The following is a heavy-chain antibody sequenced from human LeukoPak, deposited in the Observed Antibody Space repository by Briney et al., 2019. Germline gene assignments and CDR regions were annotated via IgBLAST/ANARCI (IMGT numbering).Heavy chain of an antibody. CDR2: ISGSGGST. V-gene: IGHV3-23*01. CDR3: ANGLPRRAFDY. Sequence: GGSLRLSCAASGFTVSSYVMNWVRQTPGKGLEWVSAISGSGGSTYYADSVKGRFTISRDNSKNTLYLQMNSLRAEDTAVYYCANGLPRRAFDYWGQGTLVTVSS. J-gene: IGHJ4*02. CDR1: GFTVSSYV.